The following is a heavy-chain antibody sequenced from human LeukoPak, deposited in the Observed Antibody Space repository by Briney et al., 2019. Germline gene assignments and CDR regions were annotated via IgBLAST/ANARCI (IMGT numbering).Heavy chain of an antibody. CDR3: ARDTSSSWYYFDH. CDR1: GFTFRNYG. Sequence: GGSLRLSCAASGFTFRNYGMHWVRQAPGKGLEWVAVIWSDGSTKYYAESVQGRFTISRDTSKNRLYLQLYSLRVEDTAVFYCARDTSSSWYYFDHWGQGTLVTVSS. CDR2: IWSDGSTK. V-gene: IGHV3-33*01. J-gene: IGHJ4*02. D-gene: IGHD6-13*01.